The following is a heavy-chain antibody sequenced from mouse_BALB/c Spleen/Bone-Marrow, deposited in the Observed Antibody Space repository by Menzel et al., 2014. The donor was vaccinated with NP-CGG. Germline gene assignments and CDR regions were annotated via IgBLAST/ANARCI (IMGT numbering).Heavy chain of an antibody. CDR1: GFTFSSYT. D-gene: IGHD2-1*01. CDR3: TRDGKGNYDYAMDY. J-gene: IGHJ4*01. V-gene: IGHV5-6-4*01. Sequence: LQQSGGGLVKPGGSLKLSCAASGFTFSSYTMSWVRQTPEKRLEWVATISSGGSYTYYPDSVKGRLTISRDNAKNTLYLQMSSLKSEDTAMYYCTRDGKGNYDYAMDYWGQGTSVTVSS. CDR2: ISSGGSYT.